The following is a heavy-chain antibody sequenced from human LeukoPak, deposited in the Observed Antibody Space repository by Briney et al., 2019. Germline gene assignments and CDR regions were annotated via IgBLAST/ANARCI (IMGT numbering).Heavy chain of an antibody. CDR2: IYPGDSDT. CDR1: GYSFTSYW. D-gene: IGHD1-1*01. V-gene: IGHV5-51*01. J-gene: IGHJ5*02. CDR3: ARLPSTGTYWFDT. Sequence: GESLKIFCKGSGYSFTSYWIGWVRQMPGKGLEWMGIIYPGDSDTRYSPSFQGQVTISADKSISTAYLQWSSMKASDTAMYYSARLPSTGTYWFDTWGQGTLVTVSS.